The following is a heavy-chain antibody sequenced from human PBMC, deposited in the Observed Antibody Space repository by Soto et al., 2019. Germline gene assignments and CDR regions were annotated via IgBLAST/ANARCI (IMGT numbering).Heavy chain of an antibody. CDR3: ARDGGRHSGGIDY. Sequence: QVQLVQSGAEVKKPGSSVKVSCKASGGTFSSYSINWVRQAPGQGLEWMGEIIPIFGTANYAQKIQSRVTITADESTSTAYMELSSLRSEDTAVYYCARDGGRHSGGIDYWGQGTLVTVSS. CDR2: IIPIFGTA. CDR1: GGTFSSYS. V-gene: IGHV1-69*01. J-gene: IGHJ4*02. D-gene: IGHD1-26*01.